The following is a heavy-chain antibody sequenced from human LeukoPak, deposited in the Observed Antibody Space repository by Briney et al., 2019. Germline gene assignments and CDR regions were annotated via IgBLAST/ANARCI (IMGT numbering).Heavy chain of an antibody. Sequence: GGSLRLSCAASGFTFSSYSMKWVRQAPGKGLDWLSYISSGSSTIYYADSVKGRFTISRDNTKKTLYLEMNSLRAEDTAVYFCARVAHFDRGMDVWGQGTTVTVSS. CDR3: ARVAHFDRGMDV. D-gene: IGHD3-9*01. CDR1: GFTFSSYS. CDR2: ISSGSSTI. V-gene: IGHV3-48*04. J-gene: IGHJ6*02.